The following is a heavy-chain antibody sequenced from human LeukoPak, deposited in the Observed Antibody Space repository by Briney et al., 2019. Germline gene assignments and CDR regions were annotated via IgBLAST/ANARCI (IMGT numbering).Heavy chain of an antibody. Sequence: SETLSLTCTVSGGSISSYYWSWIRQPPGKGLEWIGYIYYSGSTNYNPALKSRVTISVDKSKNQFSLKLTSVTAADTALYYCAREWDEGYTYSAWGQGTLVTVSS. CDR2: IYYSGST. CDR3: AREWDEGYTYSA. V-gene: IGHV4-59*12. D-gene: IGHD1-26*01. CDR1: GGSISSYY. J-gene: IGHJ4*02.